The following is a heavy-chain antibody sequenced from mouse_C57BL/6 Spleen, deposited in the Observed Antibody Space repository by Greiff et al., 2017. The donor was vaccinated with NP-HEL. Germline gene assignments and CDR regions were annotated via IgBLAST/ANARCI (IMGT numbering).Heavy chain of an antibody. CDR3: ARYDGYYFDY. V-gene: IGHV1-54*01. CDR1: GYAFTNYL. Sequence: VQLQQSGAELVRPGTSVKVSCKASGYAFTNYLIEWVKQRPGQGLEWIGVINPGSGGTNYNEKFKGKATLTADKSSSTAYMQLSSLTSEDSAVYFWARYDGYYFDYWGQGTTLTVSS. J-gene: IGHJ2*01. D-gene: IGHD2-3*01. CDR2: INPGSGGT.